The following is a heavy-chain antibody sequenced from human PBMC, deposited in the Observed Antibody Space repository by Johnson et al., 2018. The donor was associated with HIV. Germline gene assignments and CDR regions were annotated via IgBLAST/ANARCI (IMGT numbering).Heavy chain of an antibody. Sequence: QVQLVESGGGVVQPGGSLRLSCAASGFTLRSYGMHRVRQAPGKGLAWVTFIRYDGSNKYYADSVKGRFTVSRDNSKNTLYLQMNSLRAEDTAVYYCARDSGSYQGAFDIWGQGTMVTVSS. CDR1: GFTLRSYG. D-gene: IGHD1-26*01. CDR2: IRYDGSNK. V-gene: IGHV3-33*01. CDR3: ARDSGSYQGAFDI. J-gene: IGHJ3*02.